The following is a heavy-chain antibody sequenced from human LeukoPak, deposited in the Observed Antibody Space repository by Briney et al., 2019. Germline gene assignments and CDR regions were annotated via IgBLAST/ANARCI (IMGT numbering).Heavy chain of an antibody. CDR1: GFSFSTYW. J-gene: IGHJ4*02. CDR3: VGDPGDY. CDR2: VKYDGGEK. Sequence: GGSLRLSCTASGFSFSTYWMSWVRQAPGKGLEWVAHVKYDGGEKYYVDSVKGRFTISRDNAKNSLYLQMTTLRVEDTAVYYCVGDPGDYWGQGTLVSVSS. V-gene: IGHV3-7*01.